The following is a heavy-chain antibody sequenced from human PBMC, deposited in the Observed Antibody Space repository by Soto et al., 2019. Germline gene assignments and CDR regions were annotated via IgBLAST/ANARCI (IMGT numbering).Heavy chain of an antibody. CDR2: IYYSGST. Sequence: SETLSLTCTVSGGSISSYYWSWIRQPPGKGLEWIGYIYYSGSTNYNPSLKSRVTISVDTSKNQFSLKLSSVTAADTAVYYCARGRYKAIAVGTPNYFDYWGQGTLVTVS. V-gene: IGHV4-59*01. D-gene: IGHD6-19*01. J-gene: IGHJ4*02. CDR3: ARGRYKAIAVGTPNYFDY. CDR1: GGSISSYY.